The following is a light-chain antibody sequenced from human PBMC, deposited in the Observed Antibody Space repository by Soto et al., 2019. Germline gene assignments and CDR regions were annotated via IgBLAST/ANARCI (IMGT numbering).Light chain of an antibody. J-gene: IGKJ1*01. V-gene: IGKV1-5*03. CDR1: QSISNW. CDR2: KAS. CDR3: QQYNTYSRT. Sequence: DIQMTPSPSTLSASVGDRVTITCRASQSISNWLAWYQQRPGKAPKLLIYKASSLEGGVPSRFSGSGSGTEFTLTISSLQPDDFATYYCQQYNTYSRTFGQGTKVEIK.